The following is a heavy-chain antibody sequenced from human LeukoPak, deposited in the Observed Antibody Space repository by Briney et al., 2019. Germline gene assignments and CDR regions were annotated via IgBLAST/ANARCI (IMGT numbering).Heavy chain of an antibody. V-gene: IGHV4-38-2*01. CDR2: IYHSGST. CDR1: GYSISSGYY. D-gene: IGHD6-6*01. CDR3: ARYSSSSGVDY. Sequence: SETLSLTCAVSGYSISSGYYWGWIRQPPGKGLEWIGSIYHSGSTSYNPSLKSRVTISLDTSKNQFSLKLSSVTAADTAVYYCARYSSSSGVDYWGQGTLVTVSS. J-gene: IGHJ4*02.